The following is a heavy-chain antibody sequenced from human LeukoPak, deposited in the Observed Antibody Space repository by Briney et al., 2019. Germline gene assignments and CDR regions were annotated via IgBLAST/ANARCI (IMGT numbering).Heavy chain of an antibody. V-gene: IGHV3-48*01. CDR1: GFTFSSYW. CDR3: ARAVTIFGLSDYYYYYYMDV. J-gene: IGHJ6*03. Sequence: GGSLRLSCAASGFTFSSYWMSWVRQAPGKGLEWVSYISSSSSTIYYADSVKGRFTISRDNAKNSLYLQMNSLRAEDTAVYYCARAVTIFGLSDYYYYYYMDVWGKGTTVTVPS. CDR2: ISSSSSTI. D-gene: IGHD3-3*01.